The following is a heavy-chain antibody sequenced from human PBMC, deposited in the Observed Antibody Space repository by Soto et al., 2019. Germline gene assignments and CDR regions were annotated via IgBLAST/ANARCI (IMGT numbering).Heavy chain of an antibody. J-gene: IGHJ3*01. Sequence: EAQLEESGGGLVKPGGSLRLSCAASGFKFNNMWMSWVRQGPGKGLEWVGRIKSKDDGGAIDYAAPGSGRFSISRDDSKSMLYLQMNSLKIDDTAVYFCTTAPDIVVVPTATHYEAFDVWGRGTMVIVSS. V-gene: IGHV3-15*01. D-gene: IGHD2-15*01. CDR3: TTAPDIVVVPTATHYEAFDV. CDR2: IKSKDDGGAI. CDR1: GFKFNNMW.